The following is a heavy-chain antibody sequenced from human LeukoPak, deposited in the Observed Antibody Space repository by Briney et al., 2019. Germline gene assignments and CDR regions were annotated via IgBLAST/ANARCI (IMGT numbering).Heavy chain of an antibody. CDR3: ARGKRPVGSRVNWFDP. V-gene: IGHV4-34*01. CDR2: INHSGST. J-gene: IGHJ5*02. D-gene: IGHD6-19*01. CDR1: GGSFSGYY. Sequence: SETLSLTCAVYGGSFSGYYWSWIRQPPGKGLEWIGEINHSGSTNYNPSLKSRVTISVDTSKNQFSLKLSSVTAADTAVYYCARGKRPVGSRVNWFDPWGQGTLSPSPQ.